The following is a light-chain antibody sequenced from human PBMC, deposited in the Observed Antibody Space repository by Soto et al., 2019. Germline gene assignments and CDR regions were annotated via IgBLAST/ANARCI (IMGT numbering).Light chain of an antibody. CDR3: QQYGSSPGT. CDR2: GAS. CDR1: QTVSSSF. Sequence: EIVLTQSPGTLSLSPGGGATLSCRASQTVSSSFLAWYQQKAGQAPRLLIYGASSRATGIPDRFSGSGSGTDFTRTITRLEPEDCAVYYCQQYGSSPGTFGQGTKVEIK. V-gene: IGKV3-20*01. J-gene: IGKJ1*01.